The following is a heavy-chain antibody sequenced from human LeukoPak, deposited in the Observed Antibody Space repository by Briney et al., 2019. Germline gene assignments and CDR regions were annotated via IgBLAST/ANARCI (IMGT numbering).Heavy chain of an antibody. CDR2: ISSSSAYI. J-gene: IGHJ6*04. Sequence: GGSLRLSCGASGFTFNIYAMSWVRQAPGKGLEWVSSISSSSAYIDYADSVKGRFTISRDNAKNSLYLQMNSLRAEDTAVYYCARDLKGLGYCSITSCYMDVWGKGTTVTVSS. V-gene: IGHV3-21*01. CDR1: GFTFNIYA. CDR3: ARDLKGLGYCSITSCYMDV. D-gene: IGHD2-2*01.